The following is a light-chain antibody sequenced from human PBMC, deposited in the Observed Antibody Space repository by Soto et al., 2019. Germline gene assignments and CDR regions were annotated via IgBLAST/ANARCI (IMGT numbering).Light chain of an antibody. CDR3: QQSYSLPVWT. Sequence: DIQITPSPSTLSASVGDGVTITCRASQRISTWFAWYQQKPGKAPKLLISDASSLETGVPSRFSGSGSGTEFTLSVSSLQPEDFATYYCQQSYSLPVWTFGQGTKVDIK. J-gene: IGKJ1*01. CDR1: QRISTW. V-gene: IGKV1-5*01. CDR2: DAS.